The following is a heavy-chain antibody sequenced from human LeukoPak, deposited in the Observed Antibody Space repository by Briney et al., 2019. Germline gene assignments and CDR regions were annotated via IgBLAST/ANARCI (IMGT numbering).Heavy chain of an antibody. D-gene: IGHD3-10*01. V-gene: IGHV1-46*01. J-gene: IGHJ4*02. CDR2: INPSGGST. CDR1: GYTFTSYY. Sequence: GASVKVSCKASGYTFTSYYMHWVRQAPGQGLEWMGIINPSGGSTSYAQKFQGRVTMTRDMSTSTVYMELSSLRSEDTAVYYCARQGGWFGELLKGYYFDYWGQGTLVTVSS. CDR3: ARQGGWFGELLKGYYFDY.